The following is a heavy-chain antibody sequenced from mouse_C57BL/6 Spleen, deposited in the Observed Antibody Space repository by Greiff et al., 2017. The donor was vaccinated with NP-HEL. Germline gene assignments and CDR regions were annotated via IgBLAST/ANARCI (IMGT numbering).Heavy chain of an antibody. J-gene: IGHJ2*01. D-gene: IGHD1-1*01. CDR3: ASTGFGYFDY. CDR1: GYTFTSYW. CDR2: INPSNGGT. Sequence: QVHVKQSGTELVKPGASVKLSCKASGYTFTSYWMHWVKQRPGQGLEWIGNINPSNGGTNYNEKFKSKATLTVDKSSSTAYMQLSSLTSEDSAVYYCASTGFGYFDYWGQGTTLTVSS. V-gene: IGHV1-53*01.